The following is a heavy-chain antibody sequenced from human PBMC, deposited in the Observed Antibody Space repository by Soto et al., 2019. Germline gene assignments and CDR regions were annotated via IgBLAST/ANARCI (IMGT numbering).Heavy chain of an antibody. CDR1: GGSISSYY. CDR2: IYCSGST. Sequence: PSETLSLTCTVSGGSISSYYWSWIRQPPGKGLEYIGYIYCSGSTNYNPSLKSRVTISVDTSKKQFSLKLSSVTAADTAVYYCARSLYSGSYTNWFDPWGQGTLVTVSS. CDR3: ARSLYSGSYTNWFDP. D-gene: IGHD1-26*01. V-gene: IGHV4-59*01. J-gene: IGHJ5*02.